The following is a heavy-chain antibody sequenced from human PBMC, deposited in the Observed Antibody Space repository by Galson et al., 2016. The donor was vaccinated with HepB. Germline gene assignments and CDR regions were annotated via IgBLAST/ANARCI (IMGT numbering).Heavy chain of an antibody. J-gene: IGHJ3*02. CDR2: LYYSGSK. CDR1: GGSIRSYY. V-gene: IGHV4-59*01. Sequence: ETLSPTCTVSGGSIRSYYWSWLRPPRGKVLEWTGNLYYSGSKCYNPSLKSRVTISADTSKNQFSLKLKSVTAADTARYYCARETYYYDISGRGVCAFDIWGQGTMVTVSS. CDR3: ARETYYYDISGRGVCAFDI. D-gene: IGHD3-22*01.